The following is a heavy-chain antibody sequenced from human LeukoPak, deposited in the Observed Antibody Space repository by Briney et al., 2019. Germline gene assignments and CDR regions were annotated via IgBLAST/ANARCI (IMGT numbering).Heavy chain of an antibody. CDR3: SRERIHCNAVDCKSSFDY. V-gene: IGHV3-7*01. D-gene: IGHD2/OR15-2a*01. CDR2: IKQDGSEK. Sequence: PGGSLRLSCAASGFTFSSYWMSWVRQAPGKGLEWVANIKQDGSEKYYVGSVKGRFTISRDNAKNSLYLQMNSLRAEDTAIYYCSRERIHCNAVDCKSSFDYWGQGTLVTVSS. CDR1: GFTFSSYW. J-gene: IGHJ4*02.